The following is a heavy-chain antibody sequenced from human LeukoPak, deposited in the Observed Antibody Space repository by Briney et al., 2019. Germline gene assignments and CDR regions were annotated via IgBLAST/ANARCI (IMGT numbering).Heavy chain of an antibody. V-gene: IGHV4-39*01. CDR2: IYYSGST. J-gene: IGHJ4*02. CDR1: GGSISSSSYY. Sequence: SETLSLTCTVSGGSISSSSYYWGWIRQPPGKGLEWIGSIYYSGSTYYNPSLKSRVTISVDTSKNQFSLKLSSVTAADTAVYYCARLQRVAVADYWGQGTLVTVSS. D-gene: IGHD6-19*01. CDR3: ARLQRVAVADY.